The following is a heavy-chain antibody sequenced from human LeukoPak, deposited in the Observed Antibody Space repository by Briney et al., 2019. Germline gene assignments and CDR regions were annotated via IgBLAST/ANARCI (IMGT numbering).Heavy chain of an antibody. J-gene: IGHJ6*03. CDR2: IIPIFGTA. V-gene: IGHV1-69*05. Sequence: ASVKVSCKASGGTFSSYAISWVRQAPGQGLEWMGGIIPIFGTANYAQKCQGRVTITTDESTSTAYMELSSLRSEDTAVYYCARVDYGGNPGFTYYYYYKDVWGKGTTVTVSS. CDR1: GGTFSSYA. D-gene: IGHD4-23*01. CDR3: ARVDYGGNPGFTYYYYYKDV.